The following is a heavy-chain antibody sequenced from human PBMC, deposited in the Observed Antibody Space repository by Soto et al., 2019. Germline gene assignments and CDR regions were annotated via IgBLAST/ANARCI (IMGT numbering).Heavy chain of an antibody. CDR3: VRVPTGGYAFSLDDY. D-gene: IGHD5-12*01. J-gene: IGHJ4*02. CDR2: INSDGSTT. V-gene: IGHV3-74*01. Sequence: GSLRLSCAASGFTFSSYWMHWVRQAPGKGLVWVSRINSDGSTTTYADSVKGRFTISRDNAKNTLYLQMNSLRAEDTAVYYCVRVPTGGYAFSLDDYWGQGTPVTVSS. CDR1: GFTFSSYW.